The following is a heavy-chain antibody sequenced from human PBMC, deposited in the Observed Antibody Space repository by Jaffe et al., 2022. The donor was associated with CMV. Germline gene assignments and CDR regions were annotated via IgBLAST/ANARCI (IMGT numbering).Heavy chain of an antibody. V-gene: IGHV1-18*01. CDR2: ISGSNGKT. J-gene: IGHJ2*01. Sequence: QGQLEQSGAEVKKSGASVKVSCKASDYTFSSHALTWVRQAPGQGLEWMGWISGSNGKTKYAQKFQGRVTMTTDTNTDTAYLELRSLISDDTAVYFCARISPHDYVWGSLDLWGRGTLISVSS. CDR3: ARISPHDYVWGSLDL. D-gene: IGHD3-16*01. CDR1: DYTFSSHA.